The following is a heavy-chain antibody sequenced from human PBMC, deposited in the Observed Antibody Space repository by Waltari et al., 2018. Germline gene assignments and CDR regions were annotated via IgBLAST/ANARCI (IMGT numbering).Heavy chain of an antibody. J-gene: IGHJ4*02. CDR3: ARDSFPFYDSSGYYPDY. CDR2: IKEDGSEK. D-gene: IGHD3-22*01. V-gene: IGHV3-7*01. CDR1: GFTFHTFW. Sequence: EVQLVESGGGLVQLGGSLRLSCAASGFTFHTFWMTWVRQAPGKGLEWVANIKEDGSEKYYVDFVKGRFTISRDNAKNALYLQMNSLRAEDTAVYYCARDSFPFYDSSGYYPDYWGPGTLVTVSS.